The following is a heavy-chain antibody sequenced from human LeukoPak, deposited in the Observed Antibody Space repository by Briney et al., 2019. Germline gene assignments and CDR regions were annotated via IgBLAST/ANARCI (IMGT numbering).Heavy chain of an antibody. V-gene: IGHV3-11*06. CDR3: AREDSSGYYRAIDAFDI. J-gene: IGHJ3*02. D-gene: IGHD3-22*01. Sequence: GGSLRLSCAASGFTFSDYYMSWIRQAPGKGLEWVSSISSSSSYIYYADSVKGRFTISRDNAKNSLYLQMNSLRAEDTAVYYCAREDSSGYYRAIDAFDIWGQGTMVTVSS. CDR2: ISSSSSYI. CDR1: GFTFSDYY.